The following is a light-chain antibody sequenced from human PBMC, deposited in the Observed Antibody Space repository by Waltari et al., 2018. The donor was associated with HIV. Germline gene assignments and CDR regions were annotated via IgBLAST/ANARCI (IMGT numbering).Light chain of an antibody. J-gene: IGKJ1*01. V-gene: IGKV1-5*03. Sequence: DIQMTQSPSTMSASVADRVTMTCRASQRIINWLAWYLQKPGKAPKLLLYKATSLEGGVPSRFSGSVSGTEFTLTISSLQPDDFATYYCQQYNTYSPRSWTFGQGTKVEIK. CDR2: KAT. CDR3: QQYNTYSPRSWT. CDR1: QRIINW.